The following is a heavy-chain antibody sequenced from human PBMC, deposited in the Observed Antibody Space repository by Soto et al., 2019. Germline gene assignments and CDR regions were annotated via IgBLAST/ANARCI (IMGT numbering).Heavy chain of an antibody. CDR1: GFTFSSYA. J-gene: IGHJ4*02. CDR3: ARAAAGTYYFDY. D-gene: IGHD6-13*01. Sequence: GGSLRLSCAASGFTFSSYAMHWVRQAPGKGLEWVAIISYDGSNKYYADSVKGRFTISRDNSKNTLYLQMNSLRAEDTAVYYCARAAAGTYYFDYWGQGTLVTVSS. CDR2: ISYDGSNK. V-gene: IGHV3-30-3*01.